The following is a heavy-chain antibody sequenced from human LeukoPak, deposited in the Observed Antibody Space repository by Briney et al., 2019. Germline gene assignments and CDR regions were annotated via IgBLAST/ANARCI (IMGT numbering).Heavy chain of an antibody. Sequence: PGGSLRLSCAASGFTFSSSAMSLVRQAPGKGLEWVSTISGSSGSTYYADSVKGRFTISRDNSKNTLYLQMNSLRAEDTAVYFCAKARLVVSSPSDAFDIWGQGTMVTASS. CDR2: ISGSSGST. V-gene: IGHV3-23*01. CDR1: GFTFSSSA. CDR3: AKARLVVSSPSDAFDI. J-gene: IGHJ3*02. D-gene: IGHD3-22*01.